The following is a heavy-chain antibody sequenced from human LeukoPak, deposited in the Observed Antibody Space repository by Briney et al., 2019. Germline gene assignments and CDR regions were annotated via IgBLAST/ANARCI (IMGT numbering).Heavy chain of an antibody. J-gene: IGHJ5*02. CDR1: GYTFTSYY. D-gene: IGHD1-1*01. CDR3: ARGTKRNWFDP. V-gene: IGHV1-2*02. Sequence: ASVKVSCKASGYTFTSYYINWVRQATGQGLEWMGWMNPNSGGTNYAQRFQGRVTMTRDTSISTAYMELSRLRSDDTAVYYCARGTKRNWFDPWGQGTLVTVSS. CDR2: MNPNSGGT.